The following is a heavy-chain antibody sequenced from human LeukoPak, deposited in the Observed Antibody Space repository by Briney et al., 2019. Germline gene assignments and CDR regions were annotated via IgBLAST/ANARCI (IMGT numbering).Heavy chain of an antibody. CDR2: INHSGNT. J-gene: IGHJ4*02. D-gene: IGHD3-22*01. CDR3: ARGANYYDSSGYYYY. V-gene: IGHV4-34*01. CDR1: GGSFSGYY. Sequence: KASETLSLTCAVYGGSFSGYYWSWIRQPPGKGLGWIGEINHSGNTNYNPSLKSRVTISVDTSKNQFSLKLSSVTAADTAVYYCARGANYYDSSGYYYYWGQGTLVTVSS.